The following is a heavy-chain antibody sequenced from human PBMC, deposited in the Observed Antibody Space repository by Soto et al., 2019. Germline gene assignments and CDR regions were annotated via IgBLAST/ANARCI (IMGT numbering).Heavy chain of an antibody. Sequence: QLQLQESCAGLVKPSETLSLTCAVSGASISSSFYYWGWIRQPPGKGLEWIGSIYYSGSTYYNPSLKSRVTISVDTSKNQFSLKVTSVTAADTAVYYCARGSSGDGFHPLRYWGQGTLVTVSS. CDR3: ARGSSGDGFHPLRY. CDR1: GASISSSFYY. J-gene: IGHJ4*02. D-gene: IGHD1-26*01. V-gene: IGHV4-39*01. CDR2: IYYSGST.